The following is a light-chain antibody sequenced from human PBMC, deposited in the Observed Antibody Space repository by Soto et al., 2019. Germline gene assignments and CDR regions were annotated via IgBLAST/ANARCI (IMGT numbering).Light chain of an antibody. CDR2: GAS. Sequence: EIVLTQSPGTLSLSPGERATLSCRASQSVSSSYLAWYQQKPGQAPRLLIYGASSRAAGIPDRFSGSGSGTDFTLTISRLEPEDFAVYYCQQYGSSPPALTFGGGTKVDXK. J-gene: IGKJ4*01. CDR1: QSVSSSY. CDR3: QQYGSSPPALT. V-gene: IGKV3-20*01.